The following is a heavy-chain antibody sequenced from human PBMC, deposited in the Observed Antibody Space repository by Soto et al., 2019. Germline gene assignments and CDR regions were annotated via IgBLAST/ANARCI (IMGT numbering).Heavy chain of an antibody. V-gene: IGHV3-33*01. Sequence: QVQLVESGGGVFQPGTSLRLSCAASGFTFRQYGMHWVRQAPGKGLDWVAVILYDGTKEYYADSVKGRFTISRDNPGNMGYVEMNSLSAADAAVYYGVRARGSGVHRSCLDFWGQGTTVVVSS. CDR3: VRARGSGVHRSCLDF. CDR1: GFTFRQYG. CDR2: ILYDGTKE. D-gene: IGHD6-19*01. J-gene: IGHJ6*02.